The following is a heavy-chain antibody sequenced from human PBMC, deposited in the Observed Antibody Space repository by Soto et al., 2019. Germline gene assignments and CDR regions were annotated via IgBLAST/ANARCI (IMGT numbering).Heavy chain of an antibody. J-gene: IGHJ4*02. CDR2: IYWDDDK. CDR3: ARSLMVRGVTTFDY. Sequence: QITLKESGPTVVKPTQTLTLTCTFSGFSLSTSGVGLGWIRQPPGKALEWLALIYWDDDKRYRPSLKTRLTITKDTPKKQVVLTMTNMDPVDTGTYYCARSLMVRGVTTFDYWGQGTLVTVSS. V-gene: IGHV2-5*02. CDR1: GFSLSTSGVG. D-gene: IGHD3-10*01.